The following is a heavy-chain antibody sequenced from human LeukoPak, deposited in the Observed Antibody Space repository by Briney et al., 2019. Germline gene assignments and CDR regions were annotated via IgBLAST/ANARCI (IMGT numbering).Heavy chain of an antibody. D-gene: IGHD3-3*01. CDR3: ARGPPYYDFWSGYYSSFDY. CDR1: GFTFSSYW. V-gene: IGHV3-74*01. CDR2: INSDGSST. J-gene: IGHJ4*02. Sequence: GGSLRLSCAASGFTFSSYWMHWVRQAPGKGLVWVSRINSDGSSTSYADSVKGRFTISRDNAKNTLYLQMNSPRAEDTAVYYCARGPPYYDFWSGYYSSFDYWGQGTLVTVSS.